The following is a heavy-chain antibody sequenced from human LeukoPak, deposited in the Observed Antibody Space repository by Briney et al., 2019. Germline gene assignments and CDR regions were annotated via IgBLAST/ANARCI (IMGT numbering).Heavy chain of an antibody. J-gene: IGHJ3*01. CDR2: ISTSSSTI. V-gene: IGHV3-48*04. CDR3: AAEIYGGNTDCCTFDF. D-gene: IGHD4-23*01. Sequence: GGSLRLSCSASGFTFISDSMNWVRQAPGKGLEWVSYISTSSSTIYYADSVKGRFTISRDNAKNSLYLQMNSLRAEDTAVYYCAAEIYGGNTDCCTFDFWGPGTPVTVSS. CDR1: GFTFISDS.